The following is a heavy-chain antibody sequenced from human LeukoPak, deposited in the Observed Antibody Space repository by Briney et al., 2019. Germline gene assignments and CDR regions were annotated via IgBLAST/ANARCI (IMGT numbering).Heavy chain of an antibody. D-gene: IGHD5-18*01. Sequence: PSETLTLTCTVSGGSISSSSFYWGWIRQPPGKGLEWIGSMYYSGSTYYNPSLKSRVTISVDTSKNQFSLKLSSVTAADTAVYYCARLPTGYSYGKAPFDYWGQGTLVTVSS. CDR1: GGSISSSSFY. CDR2: MYYSGST. CDR3: ARLPTGYSYGKAPFDY. V-gene: IGHV4-39*01. J-gene: IGHJ4*02.